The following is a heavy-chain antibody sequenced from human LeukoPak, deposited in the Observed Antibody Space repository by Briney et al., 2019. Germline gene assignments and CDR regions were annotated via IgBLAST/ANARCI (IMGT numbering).Heavy chain of an antibody. CDR1: GFTFSSYG. CDR3: AKDYSGSYYVLDY. CDR2: IWYDGSNK. V-gene: IGHV3-33*06. J-gene: IGHJ4*02. D-gene: IGHD1-26*01. Sequence: GGSLRLSCAASGFTFSSYGMHWVRQAPGKGLEWVAVIWYDGSNKYYAESVKGRFTISRDNSKNTLYLQMNSQRAEDTAVYYCAKDYSGSYYVLDYWGQGTLVTVSS.